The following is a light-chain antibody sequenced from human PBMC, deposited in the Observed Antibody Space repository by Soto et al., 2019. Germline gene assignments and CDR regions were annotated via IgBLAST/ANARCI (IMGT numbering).Light chain of an antibody. CDR1: QSVLYSSNNENS. Sequence: DIVMTQSPDSLAVSLGERATINCKSSQSVLYSSNNENSLAWYQQKPGQPPKLLIYWASTRESGVPDRFSGGGSGTDFTLTISSLQAKDVAVYYCQQYYSVPPTFGQGTKVEI. V-gene: IGKV4-1*01. CDR3: QQYYSVPPT. J-gene: IGKJ1*01. CDR2: WAS.